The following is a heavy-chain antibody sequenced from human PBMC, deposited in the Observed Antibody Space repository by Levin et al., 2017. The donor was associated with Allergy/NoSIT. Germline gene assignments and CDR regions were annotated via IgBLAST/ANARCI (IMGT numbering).Heavy chain of an antibody. V-gene: IGHV4-59*01. D-gene: IGHD2/OR15-2a*01. CDR3: ARGNVVTSLDY. J-gene: IGHJ4*02. Sequence: SQTLSLTCAVSGGYIGSSYWSWIRQPPGKGLEWIGYTSDIGSTNYSPSLESRVTMSVDTSKNHFSLKLTSVTAADTAVYYCARGNVVTSLDYWGQGALVTFSS. CDR1: GGYIGSSY. CDR2: TSDIGST.